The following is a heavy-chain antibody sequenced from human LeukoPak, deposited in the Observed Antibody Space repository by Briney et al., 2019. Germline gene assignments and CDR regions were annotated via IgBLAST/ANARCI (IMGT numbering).Heavy chain of an antibody. J-gene: IGHJ4*02. D-gene: IGHD4-23*01. CDR3: ARSGPAVVTPFDY. Sequence: EASVKVSCKSSGGTFSSYAIRWVRQPPAQGLEWMGVIIPIFGTANYAQKFQGRVTITTDESTSTAYMELSSLRSEDVDVYSCARSGPAVVTPFDYWGQGTLVTVSS. V-gene: IGHV1-69*05. CDR2: IIPIFGTA. CDR1: GGTFSSYA.